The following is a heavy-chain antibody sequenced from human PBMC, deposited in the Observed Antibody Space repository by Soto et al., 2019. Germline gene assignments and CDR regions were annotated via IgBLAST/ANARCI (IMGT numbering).Heavy chain of an antibody. CDR3: ARVLSTDSSDDY. CDR1: GASISSGGYY. Sequence: QVQLQESGPGLVKPSQTLSLTCSVSGASISSGGYYWTWIRQHPGKGLEWIGYIYYGWSTYYNPSLRSRVAISVDTSRNQFSLKLSSVAAADTAVYYCARVLSTDSSDDYWGQGTLVTVSS. V-gene: IGHV4-31*03. D-gene: IGHD3-16*02. J-gene: IGHJ4*02. CDR2: IYYGWST.